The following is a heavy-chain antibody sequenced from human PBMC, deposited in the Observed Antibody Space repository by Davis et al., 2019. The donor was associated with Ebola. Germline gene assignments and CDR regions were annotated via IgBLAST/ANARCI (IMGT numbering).Heavy chain of an antibody. D-gene: IGHD3-9*01. V-gene: IGHV3-64*01. CDR2: ISSNGGST. CDR3: ARAEGDILTGYYTL. CDR1: GFTFSSYA. Sequence: PGGSLRLSCSASGFTFSSYAMHWVRQAPGKGLEYVSAISSNGGSTYYANSVKGRFTISRDNSKNTLYLQMGSLRAEDMAVYYCARAEGDILTGYYTLWGQGTLVTVSS. J-gene: IGHJ4*02.